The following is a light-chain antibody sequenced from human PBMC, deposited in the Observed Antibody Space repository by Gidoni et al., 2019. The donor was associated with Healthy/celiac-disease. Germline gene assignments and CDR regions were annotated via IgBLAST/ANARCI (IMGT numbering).Light chain of an antibody. CDR3: QQYDNLPLT. CDR1: QDISNY. V-gene: IGKV1-33*01. Sequence: DIQMTQSSSTLSASVGDRVTITCPASQDISNYLNWYQQKPGKAPKLLIYDASNLETGVPSRFSGSGSGTDFTFTISSLQPEDIATYYCQQYDNLPLTFGPGTKVDIK. CDR2: DAS. J-gene: IGKJ3*01.